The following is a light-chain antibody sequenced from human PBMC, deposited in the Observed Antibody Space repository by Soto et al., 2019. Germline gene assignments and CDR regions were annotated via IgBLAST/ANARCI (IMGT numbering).Light chain of an antibody. CDR2: KAS. Sequence: DIQMTQSPSTLSGSVGDRVTITCRASQTISSWLAWYQQKPGKAPKLLIYKASTLKSGVPSRFSGSGSGTEFTLTISSLQAEDVAVYYCQHYYNVPLSFGGGTRVEIK. V-gene: IGKV1-5*03. J-gene: IGKJ4*01. CDR3: QHYYNVPLS. CDR1: QTISSW.